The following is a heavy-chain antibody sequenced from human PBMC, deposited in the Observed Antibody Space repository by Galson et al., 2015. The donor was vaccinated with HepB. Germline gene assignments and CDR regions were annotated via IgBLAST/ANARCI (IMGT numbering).Heavy chain of an antibody. D-gene: IGHD6-13*01. CDR3: ARMGTGYSSSWYGGGYDY. Sequence: PALVKPTQTLTLTCTFSGFSLSTSGMRVSWIRQPPGKALEWLARIDWVDDKFYSTSLKTRLTISKDTSKNQVVLTMTNMDPVDTATYYCARMGTGYSSSWYGGGYDYWGQGTLVTVSS. CDR2: IDWVDDK. CDR1: GFSLSTSGMR. V-gene: IGHV2-70*04. J-gene: IGHJ4*02.